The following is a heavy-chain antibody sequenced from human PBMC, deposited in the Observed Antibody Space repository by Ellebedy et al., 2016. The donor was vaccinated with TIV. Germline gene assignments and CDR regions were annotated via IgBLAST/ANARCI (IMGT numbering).Heavy chain of an antibody. D-gene: IGHD4-17*01. CDR1: GFTFRSVG. V-gene: IGHV3-33*01. CDR3: ARDGGANGDYLDS. CDR2: IWSDGSQE. J-gene: IGHJ4*02. Sequence: GESLKISXEASGFTFRSVGMHWVRQAPGKGLEWVSVIWSDGSQEYYGDSVKGRFTIARDNSKNTLYLQMNSLRVEDTAVYYCARDGGANGDYLDSWGQGTLVTVSS.